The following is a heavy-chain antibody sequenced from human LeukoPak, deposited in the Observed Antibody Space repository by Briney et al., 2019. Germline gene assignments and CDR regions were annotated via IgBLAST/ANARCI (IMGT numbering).Heavy chain of an antibody. J-gene: IGHJ4*02. V-gene: IGHV3-48*03. D-gene: IGHD2-21*02. CDR1: GFTFSNYE. CDR2: IRSSGSTI. CDR3: AREGVTAPGDY. Sequence: GGSLRLSCAASGFTFSNYEMNWVRQAPGKGLEWDSHIRSSGSTIYYADSVKGRFTISRDNAKNSLYLQMNSLRAEDTAVYYCAREGVTAPGDYWGQGTLVTVSS.